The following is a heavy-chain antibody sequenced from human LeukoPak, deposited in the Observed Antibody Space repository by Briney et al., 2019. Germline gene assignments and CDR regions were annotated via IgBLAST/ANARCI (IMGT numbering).Heavy chain of an antibody. Sequence: ASVKVSCKASGHRFVAYYIHWVRQAPGQGLEWMGWINPNSGGTNYAQKFQGRVTMTRDTSISTAYMELRRLRSDDTAVYYCAQHLDGQLWIFDYWGQGTVVTVSS. CDR3: AQHLDGQLWIFDY. CDR1: GHRFVAYY. D-gene: IGHD5-18*01. J-gene: IGHJ4*02. CDR2: INPNSGGT. V-gene: IGHV1-2*02.